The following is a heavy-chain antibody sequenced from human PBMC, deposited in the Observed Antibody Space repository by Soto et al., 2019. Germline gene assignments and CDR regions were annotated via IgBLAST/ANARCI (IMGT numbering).Heavy chain of an antibody. Sequence: QVQLQESGPGLVQPSQPLSLTCTVSGGSISSGGYYGSWIRQHPGTGLEWIGHISYSGSTYYNTSLKRRVTITVATSRNKFSMIVNSVPAADTAVYYCARGVLHWGQGNLVTVSA. V-gene: IGHV4-31*03. CDR2: ISYSGST. J-gene: IGHJ4*01. CDR3: ARGVLH. CDR1: GGSISSGGYY.